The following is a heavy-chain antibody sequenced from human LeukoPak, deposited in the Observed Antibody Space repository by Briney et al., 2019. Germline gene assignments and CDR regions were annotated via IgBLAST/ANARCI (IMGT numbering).Heavy chain of an antibody. CDR1: GGSISSYY. CDR2: IYYSGST. V-gene: IGHV4-39*07. J-gene: IGHJ4*02. Sequence: TTSETLSLTCTVSGGSISSYYWGWIRQPPGKGLEWIGSIYYSGSTYYNPSLKSRVTISVDTSKNQFSLKLSSVTAADTAVYYCAGQTVVAANGLDYWGQGTLVTVSS. D-gene: IGHD2-15*01. CDR3: AGQTVVAANGLDY.